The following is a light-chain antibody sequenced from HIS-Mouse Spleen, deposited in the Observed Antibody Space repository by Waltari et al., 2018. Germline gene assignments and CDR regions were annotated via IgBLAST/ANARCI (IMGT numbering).Light chain of an antibody. J-gene: IGLJ3*02. CDR2: EGS. V-gene: IGLV2-23*01. CDR3: CSYAGSWV. Sequence: QSALTQPTSVSGSPGQSITISCPGTSSDVGSYNLFSWYQQPPGKAPKRMIYEGSKRPSGVSNRFSGSKSGNTASLTISGLQAEDEADYYCCSYAGSWVFGGGTKLTVL. CDR1: SSDVGSYNL.